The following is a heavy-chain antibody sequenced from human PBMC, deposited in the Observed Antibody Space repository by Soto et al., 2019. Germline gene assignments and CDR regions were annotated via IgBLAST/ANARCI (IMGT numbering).Heavy chain of an antibody. CDR2: IYPGDSDT. V-gene: IGHV5-51*01. Sequence: PGESLKISCKGSGYSFTSYWIGWVRQMPGKGLEWMGIIYPGDSDTRYSPSFQGQVTISADKSISTAYLQWSSLKASDTAMYYCASSLYSSSSPSLEFPYYYYYGMDVWGQGTTVTVSS. CDR3: ASSLYSSSSPSLEFPYYYYYGMDV. J-gene: IGHJ6*02. CDR1: GYSFTSYW. D-gene: IGHD6-6*01.